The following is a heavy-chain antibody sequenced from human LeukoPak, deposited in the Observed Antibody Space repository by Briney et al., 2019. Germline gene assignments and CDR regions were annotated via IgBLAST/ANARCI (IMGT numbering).Heavy chain of an antibody. Sequence: PGASLRLSCAASGFTFSSYGMHWVRQAPGKGLEWVAFIRYDGSNKYYADSVKGRFTISRDNSKNTLYLQMNSLRAEDTAVYYCASISAVYYYYYGMDVWGQGTTVTVSS. CDR1: GFTFSSYG. V-gene: IGHV3-30*02. CDR3: ASISAVYYYYYGMDV. J-gene: IGHJ6*02. CDR2: IRYDGSNK. D-gene: IGHD1-14*01.